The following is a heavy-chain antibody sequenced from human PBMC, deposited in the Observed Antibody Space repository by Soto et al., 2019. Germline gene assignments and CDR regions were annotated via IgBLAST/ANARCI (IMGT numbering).Heavy chain of an antibody. V-gene: IGHV1-18*01. D-gene: IGHD6-13*01. J-gene: IGHJ3*02. CDR1: CYTFHSYG. Sequence: ASVQVSCKASCYTFHSYGISCVRQAPGQGLKWMGWISAYNGNTNYAQKLQGRVTMTTDTSTSTANRERRGRRSDDTAGYYCGGWPKFKGGIAFVIGGQGKMAT. CDR2: ISAYNGNT. CDR3: GGWPKFKGGIAFVI.